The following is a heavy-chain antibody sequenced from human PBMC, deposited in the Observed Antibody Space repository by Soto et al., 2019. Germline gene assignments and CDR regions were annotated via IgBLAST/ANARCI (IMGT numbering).Heavy chain of an antibody. D-gene: IGHD3-22*01. CDR2: ITGSGDYT. CDR1: GFTFSNYA. V-gene: IGHV3-23*01. J-gene: IGHJ4*02. Sequence: EVQLLESGGGLAQSGASLRLSCAASGFTFSNYAMSWVRQAPGKGLEWVSSITGSGDYTYYADSVKGRFTISRDNSKNTLYLQMNSLRAGDTAVYYCAKARYFDSTGYLYYFDYWGQGTLITVSS. CDR3: AKARYFDSTGYLYYFDY.